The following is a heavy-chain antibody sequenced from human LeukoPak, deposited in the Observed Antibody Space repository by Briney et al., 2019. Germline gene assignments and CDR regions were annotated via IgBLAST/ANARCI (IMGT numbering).Heavy chain of an antibody. CDR3: ASLGSGSYRFDP. Sequence: GGSLRLSCAASGFTFSSYWMSWVRQAPGKGLEWVTNIKQDGSEKYYVDSVKGRFTISRDNAKNSLYLQMNSLRAEDTAVYYCASLGSGSYRFDPWGQGTLVTVSS. D-gene: IGHD3-10*01. J-gene: IGHJ5*02. CDR1: GFTFSSYW. CDR2: IKQDGSEK. V-gene: IGHV3-7*03.